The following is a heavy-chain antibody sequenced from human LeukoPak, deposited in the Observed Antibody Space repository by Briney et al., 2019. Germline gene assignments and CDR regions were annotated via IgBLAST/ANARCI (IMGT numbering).Heavy chain of an antibody. V-gene: IGHV3-30-3*01. CDR2: ISYDGSNK. Sequence: PGGSLRLSCAASGFSFSSYAMHWVRQAPGKGLEWVAVISYDGSNKYVDSVKGRFTISRDNPKNTLYLQMNSLRAEDTAVYYCARDWTSSSWYQIPPYYYYGMDVWGQGTTVTVSS. J-gene: IGHJ6*02. CDR1: GFSFSSYA. CDR3: ARDWTSSSWYQIPPYYYYGMDV. D-gene: IGHD6-13*01.